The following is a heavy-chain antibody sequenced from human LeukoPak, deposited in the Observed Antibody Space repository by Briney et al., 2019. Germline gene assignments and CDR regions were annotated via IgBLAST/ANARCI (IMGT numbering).Heavy chain of an antibody. V-gene: IGHV3-21*01. J-gene: IGHJ4*02. D-gene: IGHD3-22*01. CDR1: GFTFSSYS. CDR3: ARDPGYYYDSSGYYLDY. Sequence: GGSRRLSCAASGFTFSSYSMNWVRQAPGKGLEWVSSISSSSSYIYYADSVKGRFTISRDNAKNSLYLQMNSLRAEDTAVYYCARDPGYYYDSSGYYLDYWGQGTLVTVSS. CDR2: ISSSSSYI.